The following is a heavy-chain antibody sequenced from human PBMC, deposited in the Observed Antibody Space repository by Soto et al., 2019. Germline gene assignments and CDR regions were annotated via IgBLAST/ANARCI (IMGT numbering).Heavy chain of an antibody. CDR2: VHYSWTI. D-gene: IGHD2-21*02. J-gene: IGHJ4*02. CDR3: VRVADRYQCGF. V-gene: IGHV4-31*03. Sequence: QVQVQESGPGLVKPSQTLSLTCTVSGDSIINGIYYWTWIRQHPGKALEWIGHVHYSWTIYYNPSLTSRVTMSVDTSKKQGSLELSSVTVADTAVYYCVRVADRYQCGFWGQGTLVTVSS. CDR1: GDSIINGIYY.